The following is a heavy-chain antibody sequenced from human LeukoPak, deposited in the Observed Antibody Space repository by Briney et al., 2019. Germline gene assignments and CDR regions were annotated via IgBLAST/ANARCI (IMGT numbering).Heavy chain of an antibody. J-gene: IGHJ5*02. CDR3: AKVGAYYYDSSGYS. CDR1: GFTFSSYG. V-gene: IGHV3-33*06. D-gene: IGHD3-22*01. Sequence: GGSLRLSCAASGFTFSSYGMHWVRQAPGKGLEWVAVIWYDGSNKYYADSVKGRFTISRDNSKNTLYLQMNSLRAEDTAVYYCAKVGAYYYDSSGYSWGQGTLVTVSS. CDR2: IWYDGSNK.